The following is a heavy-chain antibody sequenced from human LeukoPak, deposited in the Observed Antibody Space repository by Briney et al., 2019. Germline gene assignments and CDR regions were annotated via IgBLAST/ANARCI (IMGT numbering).Heavy chain of an antibody. Sequence: GASVKVSCKASGNFLSTHDINWVRQAPGQGLEWMGWMNFNSGYTGYAQKFRDRVIMTRDASITTAYMELQSLRSEDTALYFCAREALEALGHAFDIWGQGTMVTVSS. CDR3: AREALEALGHAFDI. CDR1: GNFLSTHD. V-gene: IGHV1-8*01. D-gene: IGHD7-27*01. J-gene: IGHJ3*02. CDR2: MNFNSGYT.